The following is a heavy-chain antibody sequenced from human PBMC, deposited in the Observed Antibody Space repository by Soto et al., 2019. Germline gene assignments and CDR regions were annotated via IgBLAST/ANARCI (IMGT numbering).Heavy chain of an antibody. CDR1: GGSISSSSYY. V-gene: IGHV4-39*01. CDR3: ARNGQYSSEWSFGY. J-gene: IGHJ4*02. Sequence: QLQLQESGPGLVKPSETLSLTCTVSGGSISSSSYYWGWIRQPPGKGLEWIGSIYYSGSTYYNPSLKSRVTISVDTSKNQFSLKLSSVTAADTAVYYCARNGQYSSEWSFGYWGQGTLVTVSS. D-gene: IGHD6-19*01. CDR2: IYYSGST.